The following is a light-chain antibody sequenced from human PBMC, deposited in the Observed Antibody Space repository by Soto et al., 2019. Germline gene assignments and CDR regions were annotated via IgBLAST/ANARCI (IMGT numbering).Light chain of an antibody. CDR2: RNN. CDR3: AAWDDSLSGHVV. V-gene: IGLV1-47*01. CDR1: SSNIGSNS. J-gene: IGLJ2*01. Sequence: QSVLTQPPSASGTPGQRVTISCSGSSSNIGSNSVYWYQQLPGTAPKLLIYRNNQRPSGVPDRFSGSKSGTSASLAISGLRAGDEADYYCAAWDDSLSGHVVFGGGTKLTVL.